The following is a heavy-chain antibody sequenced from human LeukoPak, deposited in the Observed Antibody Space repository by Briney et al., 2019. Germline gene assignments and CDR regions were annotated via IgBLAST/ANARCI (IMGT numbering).Heavy chain of an antibody. CDR1: GGSISSYY. V-gene: IGHV4-59*01. J-gene: IGHJ4*02. Sequence: SETLSLTCTVSGGSISSYYWSWIRQPPGKGLEWIGYIYYSGSTNYNPSLKSRVTISVDTSKNQFSLKLSSVTAADTAVYYCARDGDSLIAAADPYYFDYWGQGTLVTVSS. D-gene: IGHD6-13*01. CDR3: ARDGDSLIAAADPYYFDY. CDR2: IYYSGST.